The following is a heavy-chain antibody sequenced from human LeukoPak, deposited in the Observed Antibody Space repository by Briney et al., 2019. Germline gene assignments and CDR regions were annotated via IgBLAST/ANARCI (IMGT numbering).Heavy chain of an antibody. V-gene: IGHV4-30-2*01. CDR2: IYHSEST. D-gene: IGHD1-26*01. CDR3: VRFRYSGSYSP. CDR1: GASVRSGGSY. J-gene: IGHJ4*02. Sequence: SQTLSLTCTVSGASVRSGGSYWGWIRQPPGKGLEWIGYIYHSESTYYNPSLNSRVTISVDRSKNQFSLKLTSVTAADTAVYYCVRFRYSGSYSPWGQGTLVTVSS.